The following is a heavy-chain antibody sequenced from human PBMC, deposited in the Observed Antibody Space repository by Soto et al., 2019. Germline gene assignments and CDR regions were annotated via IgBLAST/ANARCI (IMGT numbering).Heavy chain of an antibody. V-gene: IGHV3-15*07. CDR3: SLVHTLSAVAYYYGMDV. CDR2: IKSKTDGGTK. CDR1: GFTFSNAW. Sequence: GGSLRLSCAASGFTFSNAWMNWVRQAPGKGLEWVGRIKSKTDGGTKDYAAPVKGRFTISRDDSKNTLYLQMNSLKTDDTAVYYCSLVHTLSAVAYYYGMDVWGQGTTVTVSS. D-gene: IGHD6-13*01. J-gene: IGHJ6*02.